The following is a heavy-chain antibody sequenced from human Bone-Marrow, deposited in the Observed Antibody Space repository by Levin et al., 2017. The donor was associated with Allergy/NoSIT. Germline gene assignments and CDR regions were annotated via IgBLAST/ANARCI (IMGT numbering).Heavy chain of an antibody. V-gene: IGHV3-23*01. J-gene: IGHJ3*01. D-gene: IGHD3-9*01. CDR2: VSGSGSST. CDR3: AKGGDIMTGRDDAFDF. CDR1: GFTFSNSA. Sequence: HPGGSLRLSCAASGFTFSNSAMSWVRQAPGKGLEWVAAVSGSGSSTYHVESMEGRFSISRDNSQDTLYLQMKSLRVEDTAVYYCAKGGDIMTGRDDAFDFWGQGTMVTVSS.